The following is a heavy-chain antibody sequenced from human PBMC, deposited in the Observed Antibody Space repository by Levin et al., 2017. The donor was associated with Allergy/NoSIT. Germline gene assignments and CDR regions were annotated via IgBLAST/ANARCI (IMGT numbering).Heavy chain of an antibody. V-gene: IGHV1-69*13. CDR3: ARAGWGAIVGKVPAASNWFDP. J-gene: IGHJ5*02. CDR1: GGTFSSYA. Sequence: SVKVSCKASGGTFSSYAISWVRQAPGQGLEWMGGIIPIFGTANYAQKFQGRVTITADESTSTAYMELSSLRSEDTAVYYCARAGWGAIVGKVPAASNWFDPWGQGTLVTVSS. D-gene: IGHD2-2*01. CDR2: IIPIFGTA.